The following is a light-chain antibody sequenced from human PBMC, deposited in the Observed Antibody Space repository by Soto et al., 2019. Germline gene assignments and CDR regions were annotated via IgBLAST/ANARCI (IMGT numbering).Light chain of an antibody. V-gene: IGLV1-44*01. J-gene: IGLJ2*01. Sequence: QSVLTQPPSASGTPGQRVTISCSGSSSNIGGNSVNWYQHLPGTAPKILMYSDDERPSGVPDRFSGSKSGTSASLAISGLQSEDEADYYCAAWDDNRNGPVFGGGTKVTVL. CDR2: SDD. CDR3: AAWDDNRNGPV. CDR1: SSNIGGNS.